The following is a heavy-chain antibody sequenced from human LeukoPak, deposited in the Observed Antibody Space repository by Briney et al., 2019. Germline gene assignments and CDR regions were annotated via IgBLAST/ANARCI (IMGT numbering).Heavy chain of an antibody. D-gene: IGHD2-21*02. J-gene: IGHJ5*02. CDR3: ARGILCGGDCPPSAGWFDP. CDR2: ISSSGSTI. CDR1: GFTFSSYE. V-gene: IGHV3-48*03. Sequence: AGGSLRLSCAASGFTFSSYEMNWVRQAPGKGLEWVSYISSSGSTIYYADSVKGRFTISRDNAKNSLYLQMNSLRAEDTAVYYCARGILCGGDCPPSAGWFDPWGQGTLVTVSS.